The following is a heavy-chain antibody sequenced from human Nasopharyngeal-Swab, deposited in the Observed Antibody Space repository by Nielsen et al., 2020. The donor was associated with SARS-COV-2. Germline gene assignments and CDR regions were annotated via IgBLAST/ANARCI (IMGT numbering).Heavy chain of an antibody. J-gene: IGHJ5*02. CDR3: ARRYCSGSGCYGWLDP. CDR2: INTNTGKP. Sequence: ASVKVSCKASGYTFHSYAIDWVRQAPGQGFEWMGLINTNTGKPAYAQGLTGRFVFSLDSSVTTAYLQISSLKSDDTAVYSCARRYCSGSGCYGWLDPWGQGTLVNVSS. V-gene: IGHV7-4-1*02. CDR1: GYTFHSYA. D-gene: IGHD2-15*01.